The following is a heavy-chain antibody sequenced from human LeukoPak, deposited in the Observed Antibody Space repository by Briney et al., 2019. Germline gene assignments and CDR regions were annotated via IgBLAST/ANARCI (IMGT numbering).Heavy chain of an antibody. CDR3: ARDGPYSSGWYSHYFDY. Sequence: ASVKVSCKASGYTFTGYYMHWVRQAPGQGLEWMGWINPNSGGTNYAQKFQGRVTTTRDTSISTAYMELSRLRSDDTAVYYCARDGPYSSGWYSHYFDYWGQGTLVTVSS. CDR2: INPNSGGT. V-gene: IGHV1-2*02. J-gene: IGHJ4*02. CDR1: GYTFTGYY. D-gene: IGHD6-19*01.